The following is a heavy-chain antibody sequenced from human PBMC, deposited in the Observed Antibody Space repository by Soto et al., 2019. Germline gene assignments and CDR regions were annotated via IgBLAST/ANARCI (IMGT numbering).Heavy chain of an antibody. Sequence: PGGSLRLSCGASGFTFSGYSLNWVRQSPGKGLHWVAYISSSSTTTYYADSVKGRFTISRDNAKNALFLQMDSLRADDTVVYYCARRYCSGTRCDSIDSWGQGVLVTVSS. CDR2: ISSSSTTT. CDR1: GFTFSGYS. D-gene: IGHD2-15*01. J-gene: IGHJ4*02. CDR3: ARRYCSGTRCDSIDS. V-gene: IGHV3-48*01.